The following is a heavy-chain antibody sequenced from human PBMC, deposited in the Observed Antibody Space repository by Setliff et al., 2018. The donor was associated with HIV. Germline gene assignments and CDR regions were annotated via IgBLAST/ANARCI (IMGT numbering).Heavy chain of an antibody. J-gene: IGHJ4*02. CDR1: GGSISSSSYY. CDR2: IFYTGST. CDR3: ARERAALHYFDY. V-gene: IGHV4-39*07. D-gene: IGHD6-13*01. Sequence: SETLSLTCTVSGGSISSSSYYWGWIRQPPGKGLEWIGGIFYTGSTYYNPSLKSRVTISVDTSKNQFSLKLSSVTAADTAVYYCARERAALHYFDYWGQGTLVTV.